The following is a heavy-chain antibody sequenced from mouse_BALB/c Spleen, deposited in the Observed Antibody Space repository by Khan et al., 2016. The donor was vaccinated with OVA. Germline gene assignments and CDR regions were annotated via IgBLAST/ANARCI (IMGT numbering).Heavy chain of an antibody. CDR3: ARHQFPLSMDS. J-gene: IGHJ4*01. Sequence: QMQLEESGPDLVAPSQSLSITCTVSGFSLTSYAIHWVRQPPGKGLEWLVVIWSDGRTTYNSALKSRLNISKDNSKSQVFLKINSLQTDDTAMYYCARHQFPLSMDSWGQGTSVTVSS. CDR1: GFSLTSYA. V-gene: IGHV2-6-2*01. CDR2: IWSDGRT.